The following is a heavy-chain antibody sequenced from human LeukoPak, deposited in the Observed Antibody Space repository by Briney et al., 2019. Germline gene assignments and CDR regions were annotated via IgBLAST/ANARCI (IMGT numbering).Heavy chain of an antibody. CDR3: ARGYCSGGSCYSSWFDP. V-gene: IGHV4-4*02. D-gene: IGHD2-15*01. J-gene: IGHJ5*02. CDR1: GGSISSSNW. CDR2: IYHSGST. Sequence: SGTLSLTCAVSGGSISSSNWWSWVRQPPGKGLEWIGEIYHSGSTNNNPSLKSRVTISVDKSKNQFSLKLSSVTAADTAVYYCARGYCSGGSCYSSWFDPWGQGTLVTVSS.